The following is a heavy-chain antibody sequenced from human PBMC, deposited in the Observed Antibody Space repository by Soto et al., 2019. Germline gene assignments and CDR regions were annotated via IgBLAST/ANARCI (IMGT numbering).Heavy chain of an antibody. CDR3: AREPGIAADYGMDV. Sequence: GGSLRLSCVASGFTLSDYWMHWVRQSPGKGPEWLSRMNSAGRTINYADSVKGRFTISRDNAKNTVYLQMNSLRAEDTAVYYCAREPGIAADYGMDVWGQGTTVTVSS. CDR1: GFTLSDYW. D-gene: IGHD6-13*01. J-gene: IGHJ6*02. V-gene: IGHV3-74*01. CDR2: MNSAGRTI.